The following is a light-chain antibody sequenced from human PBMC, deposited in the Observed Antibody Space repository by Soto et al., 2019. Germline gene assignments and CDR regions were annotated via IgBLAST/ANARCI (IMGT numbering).Light chain of an antibody. J-gene: IGLJ1*01. CDR2: DVS. Sequence: QSVLTQPASVSGSPGQSITFSCTGTSSDFGGYNFVSWYQQHPGKAPKLMIFDVSYRPSGVSNRFSGSKSGNTASLTISGLQPEDEADYYCTSYTSSSTPYVFGTGTKVTVL. V-gene: IGLV2-14*01. CDR3: TSYTSSSTPYV. CDR1: SSDFGGYNF.